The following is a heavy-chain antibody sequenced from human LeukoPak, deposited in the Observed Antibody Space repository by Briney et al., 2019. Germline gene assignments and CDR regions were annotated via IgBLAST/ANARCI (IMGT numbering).Heavy chain of an antibody. J-gene: IGHJ3*02. CDR3: TGKEYSYTAFDI. CDR2: IKSETDGGTT. V-gene: IGHV3-15*01. CDR1: GFIFSNAW. D-gene: IGHD5-18*01. Sequence: GGSLRLSCAASGFIFSNAWMSWVRQAPGKELEWIGRIKSETDGGTTNYAAPVKGRFTISRDDSKNTLYLQMNSLKTEDTAVYYCTGKEYSYTAFDIWGQGTMVTVSS.